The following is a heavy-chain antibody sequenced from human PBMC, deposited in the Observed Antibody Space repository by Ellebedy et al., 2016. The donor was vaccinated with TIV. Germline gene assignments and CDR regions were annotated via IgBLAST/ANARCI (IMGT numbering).Heavy chain of an antibody. CDR3: AKEDLLEYCTSSGFNLSVYYFDL. D-gene: IGHD2/OR15-2a*01. J-gene: IGHJ4*02. Sequence: MPSETLSLTCIVSGDSISSTNYFWGWTRQPPGKGLEWIGRLNYGGESYLDPSLRSRVTMSLDTSKNPFSLKLNSVTASDTALYYFAKEDLLEYCTSSGFNLSVYYFDLWGQGTLVTVSS. CDR2: LNYGGES. V-gene: IGHV4-39*07. CDR1: GDSISSTNYF.